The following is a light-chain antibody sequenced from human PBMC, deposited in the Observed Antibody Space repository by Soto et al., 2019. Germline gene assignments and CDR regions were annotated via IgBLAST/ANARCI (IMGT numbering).Light chain of an antibody. V-gene: IGLV2-23*01. Sequence: QSALTQPASVSGSPGQSITISCTRTSSDVGSYNFVSWYQQHPGKAPKLMIFEAGKRPSGVSNRFSGSKSGNTASLTISGLQAEDEADYYCCSYAGSRTWVFGGGTKLTVL. CDR3: CSYAGSRTWV. CDR1: SSDVGSYNF. CDR2: EAG. J-gene: IGLJ3*02.